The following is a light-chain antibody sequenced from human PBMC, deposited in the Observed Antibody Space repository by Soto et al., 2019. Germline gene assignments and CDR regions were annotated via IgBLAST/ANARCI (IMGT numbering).Light chain of an antibody. CDR1: SSDVGGYGY. J-gene: IGLJ2*01. V-gene: IGLV2-14*01. CDR2: EVI. CDR3: NSYTTSSTWV. Sequence: QSALTQPASVSGSPGQSISISCTGTSSDVGGYGYVSWFQQHPGKAPKLIIYEVINRPSGVSNRFSGSKSGNTASLTISGLQAEDEADYYCNSYTTSSTWVFGGGTQLTVL.